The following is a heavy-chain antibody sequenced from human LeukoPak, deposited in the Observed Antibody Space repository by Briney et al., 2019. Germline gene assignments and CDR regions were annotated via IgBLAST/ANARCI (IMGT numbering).Heavy chain of an antibody. CDR2: IIPIFGTA. J-gene: IGHJ4*02. CDR1: GGTFSSYA. CDR3: ARKSGYCTNGVCYHYFDY. V-gene: IGHV1-69*06. D-gene: IGHD2-8*01. Sequence: ASVKVSCKASGGTFSSYAISWVRQAPGQGLEWMGGIIPIFGTANYAQKFQGRVTITADKSTSTAYMELSSLRSEDTAVYYCARKSGYCTNGVCYHYFDYWGQGTLVTVSS.